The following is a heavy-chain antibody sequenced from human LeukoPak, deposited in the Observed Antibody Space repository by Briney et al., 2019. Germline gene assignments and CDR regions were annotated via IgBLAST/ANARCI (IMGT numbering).Heavy chain of an antibody. CDR3: ARRDPFDY. CDR1: GFIFSTYH. CDR2: ISSDSGTI. Sequence: GGSLRLSCAASGFIFSTYHMNWVRQAPGKGLEWISFISSDSGTIYYADSVKGRFAISRDNAENSLYLQMNSLRDEDTAVYYCARRDPFDYWGQGTMVTVSS. V-gene: IGHV3-48*02. J-gene: IGHJ4*02.